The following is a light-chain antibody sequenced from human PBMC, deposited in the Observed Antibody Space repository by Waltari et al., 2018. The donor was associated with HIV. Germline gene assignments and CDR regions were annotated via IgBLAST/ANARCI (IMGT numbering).Light chain of an antibody. Sequence: DIVMTQSPLSLPVTPGEPASISCRSSQSLLHGNGYNYLDWYLQKPGQSPQLLIYMGSYPAAVLPDRCSGSGSSTYFTPKIRRVEAEDVGVYYCMQALQTPTFGQGTNVEIK. CDR2: MGS. CDR1: QSLLHGNGYNY. V-gene: IGKV2-28*01. J-gene: IGKJ1*01. CDR3: MQALQTPT.